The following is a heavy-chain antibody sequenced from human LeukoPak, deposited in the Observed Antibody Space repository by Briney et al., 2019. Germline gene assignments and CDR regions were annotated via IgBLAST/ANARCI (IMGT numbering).Heavy chain of an antibody. J-gene: IGHJ4*02. D-gene: IGHD3-22*01. CDR1: GGSISSYY. CDR2: IYYSGTT. V-gene: IGHV4-59*01. CDR3: ARDTYYYDSSGYSLFDY. Sequence: SETLSLTCTVSGGSISSYYWSWIRQPPGKGLERIGYIYYSGTTNYNPSLKSRVTISADTSKNQFSLKLSSVTAADTAVYYCARDTYYYDSSGYSLFDYWGQGTLVTVSS.